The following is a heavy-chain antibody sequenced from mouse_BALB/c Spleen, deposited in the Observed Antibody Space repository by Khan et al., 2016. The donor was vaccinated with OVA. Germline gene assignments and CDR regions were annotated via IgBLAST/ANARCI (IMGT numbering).Heavy chain of an antibody. Sequence: VQLQQSGPGLVTPSQSLSLTCTVTGYSITTDYACNWIRQFPGNKLEWMGYISYSGSTTYNPSLKSRISITRDTSKNQFFLHLNSVTTEDTATYYCARWFTYWGQGTLVTVSA. J-gene: IGHJ3*01. CDR2: ISYSGST. CDR1: GYSITTDYA. CDR3: ARWFTY. V-gene: IGHV3-2*02.